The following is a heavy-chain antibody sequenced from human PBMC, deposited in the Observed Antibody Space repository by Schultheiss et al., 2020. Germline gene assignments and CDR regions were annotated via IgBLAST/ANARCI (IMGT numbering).Heavy chain of an antibody. D-gene: IGHD7-27*01. J-gene: IGHJ4*02. V-gene: IGHV4-61*02. CDR2: IYTSGST. CDR3: ARDGDKPFDY. CDR1: GGSISSGSYY. Sequence: SETLSLTCTVSGGSISSGSYYWSWIRQPAGKGLEWIGRIYTSGSTNYNPSLKSRVTISVDTSKNQFSLKLSSVTAADTAVYYCARDGDKPFDYWGQGTLVNVSS.